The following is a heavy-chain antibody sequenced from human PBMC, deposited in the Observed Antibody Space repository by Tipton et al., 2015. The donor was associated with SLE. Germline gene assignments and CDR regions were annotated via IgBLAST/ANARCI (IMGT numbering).Heavy chain of an antibody. CDR1: GGSISSSSHY. CDR2: IYYSGST. Sequence: LRLSCTVSGGSISSSSHYWGWIRQPPGKGLEWIGSIYYSGSTYYNPSLKSRVTISVDTSKNQFSLKLSSVTAADTAVYYCARGGPRGFWVIAIQARYFDYWGQGTLVTVSS. CDR3: ARGGPRGFWVIAIQARYFDY. D-gene: IGHD2-21*01. J-gene: IGHJ4*02. V-gene: IGHV4-39*07.